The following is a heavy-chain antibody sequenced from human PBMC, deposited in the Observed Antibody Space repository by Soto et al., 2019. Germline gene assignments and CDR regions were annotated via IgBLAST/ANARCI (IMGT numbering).Heavy chain of an antibody. V-gene: IGHV4-4*02. D-gene: IGHD6-19*01. J-gene: IGHJ4*02. CDR1: GASISSDNW. Sequence: QVPLQESGPGLVKPSGTLSLTCAVSGASISSDNWWNWVRQPPGKGLEWIGEMYHSGSTNYNPSLKSRITISVDKSKNHFSLNLSSVTAADTAVYYCASSSGWYRLDFWGQGTLVTVSS. CDR3: ASSSGWYRLDF. CDR2: MYHSGST.